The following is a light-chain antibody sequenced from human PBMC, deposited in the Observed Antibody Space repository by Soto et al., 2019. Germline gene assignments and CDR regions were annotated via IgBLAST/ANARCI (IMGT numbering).Light chain of an antibody. CDR2: DAS. V-gene: IGKV1-5*01. Sequence: DIQMTQSPSTLSASVGDRVTITCRASQSIDSSLAWYQQKPRKGPKLLIYDASTLESGVPSRFSGSGLGTEFALTISSLQPEDFATYYCQQLFMYPPTFGPGTKVDIK. J-gene: IGKJ3*01. CDR1: QSIDSS. CDR3: QQLFMYPPT.